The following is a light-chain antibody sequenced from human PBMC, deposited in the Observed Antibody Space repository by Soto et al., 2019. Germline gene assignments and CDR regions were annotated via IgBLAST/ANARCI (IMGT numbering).Light chain of an antibody. CDR3: QQYGSSPIT. J-gene: IGKJ2*01. CDR2: GVS. CDR1: QSVSSSY. Sequence: EIVLTQSPGTLSLSPGERATLSCRASQSVSSSYLAWYQQKPGQAPRLLIYGVSSRATGIPDRFSGRGSGTDFILTISRLEPEDFAVYYCQQYGSSPITFGQGTKLEIK. V-gene: IGKV3-20*01.